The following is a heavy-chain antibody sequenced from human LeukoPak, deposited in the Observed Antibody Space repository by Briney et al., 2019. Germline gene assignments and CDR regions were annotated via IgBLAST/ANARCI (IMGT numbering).Heavy chain of an antibody. CDR2: IKQDGSEK. V-gene: IGHV3-7*03. Sequence: GGSLRLSCAASGFSLSSYWMTWVRQAPGKGLEWVANIKQDGSEKNYVDSVKGRFTISRDNSKNTLYLQVNSLRAEDTALYYCAKDPKGYSSGWSGPDYWGQGTLVTVSS. CDR3: AKDPKGYSSGWSGPDY. J-gene: IGHJ4*02. CDR1: GFSLSSYW. D-gene: IGHD6-19*01.